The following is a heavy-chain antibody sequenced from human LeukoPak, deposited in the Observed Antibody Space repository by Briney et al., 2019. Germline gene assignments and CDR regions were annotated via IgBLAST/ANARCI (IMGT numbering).Heavy chain of an antibody. D-gene: IGHD2-15*01. V-gene: IGHV1-2*06. Sequence: GASVKVSCRASGYTFTGYYMHWVRQAPGQGLEWMGRINPNSGGTNYAQKFQGRVTMTRDTSISTAYMELSRLRSDDTAVYYCARAPGYCSGGSCYTYYFGYWGQGTLVTVSS. J-gene: IGHJ4*02. CDR2: INPNSGGT. CDR3: ARAPGYCSGGSCYTYYFGY. CDR1: GYTFTGYY.